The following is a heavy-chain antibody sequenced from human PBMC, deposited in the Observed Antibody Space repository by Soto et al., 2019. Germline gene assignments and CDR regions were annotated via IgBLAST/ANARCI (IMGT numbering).Heavy chain of an antibody. Sequence: QVQLVQSGGEVKKPGASVRVSCKTSGYTFTSYGISWVRQAPGQGLEWLGWISGYNGNTNYAQLLQGRVTMTRDTSTSTAYMELRSLRSDDTAVYYCARVPRGTWYAHLLYWGQGTPVTVSS. V-gene: IGHV1-18*04. CDR1: GYTFTSYG. CDR2: ISGYNGNT. D-gene: IGHD2-8*01. J-gene: IGHJ4*02. CDR3: ARVPRGTWYAHLLY.